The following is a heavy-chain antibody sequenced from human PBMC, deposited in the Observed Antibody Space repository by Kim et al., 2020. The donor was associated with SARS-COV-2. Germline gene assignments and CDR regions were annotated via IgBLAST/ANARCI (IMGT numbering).Heavy chain of an antibody. D-gene: IGHD3-10*01. CDR3: ASGPDLWFGEQDY. Sequence: CADSVQGRFTISRDSSKNTLYLQMNSLRAGNTAVYYCASGPDLWFGEQDYWGQGTLVTVSS. V-gene: IGHV3-30*01. J-gene: IGHJ4*02.